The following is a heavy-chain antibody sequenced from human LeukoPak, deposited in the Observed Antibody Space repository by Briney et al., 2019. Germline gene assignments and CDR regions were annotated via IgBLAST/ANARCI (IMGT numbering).Heavy chain of an antibody. CDR1: GASLSSYY. D-gene: IGHD1-26*01. CDR3: ATGYYEPFAT. J-gene: IGHJ5*02. V-gene: IGHV4-59*13. Sequence: SETLSLTCNVSGASLSSYYWDWLRQAPGRGLEWIGYISDTGKTDSNPSLKSRVTISLATSKNQFSLRLTSVTAADAAVYFCATGYYEPFATWGPGIMVSVSS. CDR2: ISDTGKT.